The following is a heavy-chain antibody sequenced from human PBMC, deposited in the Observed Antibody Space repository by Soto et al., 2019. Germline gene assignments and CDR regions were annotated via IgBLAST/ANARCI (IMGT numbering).Heavy chain of an antibody. Sequence: EVQLVESGGGLVQPGGSLRLSCAASGFTFSSYWMSWVRQTPGKGLEWVANIKQDGSEKYYVDSVKGRFTISRDNANYSLYLQMNCLRAEDTALYDCARDDLPQNFDYWGQGTEVTVSS. V-gene: IGHV3-7*05. CDR2: IKQDGSEK. CDR1: GFTFSSYW. J-gene: IGHJ4*02. CDR3: ARDDLPQNFDY.